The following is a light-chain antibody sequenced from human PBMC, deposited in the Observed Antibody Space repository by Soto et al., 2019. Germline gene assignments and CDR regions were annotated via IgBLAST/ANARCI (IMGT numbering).Light chain of an antibody. Sequence: QSALTQPPSPSGSPGQSVTISCTGTSSDVGGYNYVSWYQQHPGKAPKVMIYEVSKRPSGVPDRFSGSKSGNTASLTVSELQAEDEADYYCSSYAGSNNLVFGGGTKLTVL. CDR1: SSDVGGYNY. V-gene: IGLV2-8*01. CDR3: SSYAGSNNLV. J-gene: IGLJ2*01. CDR2: EVS.